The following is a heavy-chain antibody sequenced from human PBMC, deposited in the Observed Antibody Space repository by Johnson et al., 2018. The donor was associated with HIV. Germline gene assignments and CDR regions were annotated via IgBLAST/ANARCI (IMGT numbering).Heavy chain of an antibody. CDR1: GFTVSNKY. V-gene: IGHV3-66*01. D-gene: IGHD1-26*01. Sequence: VQLVESGGGLVQPGGSLRLSCAASGFTVSNKYMTWVRQSPWKGLEWVSVIYSGGSTYYADSVKGRFTISRDNPKNTLYLQMSSLRAEDTAVYYCAKGDGIVGGSDAFDIWGQGTMVTVSS. CDR2: IYSGGST. CDR3: AKGDGIVGGSDAFDI. J-gene: IGHJ3*02.